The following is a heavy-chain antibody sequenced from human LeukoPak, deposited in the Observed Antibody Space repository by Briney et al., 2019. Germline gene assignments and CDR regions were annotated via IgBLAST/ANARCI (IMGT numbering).Heavy chain of an antibody. CDR1: GFTFSTYA. J-gene: IGHJ4*02. CDR3: AKDPGRVVRGIISFDY. D-gene: IGHD3-10*01. CDR2: IRGSGAVT. V-gene: IGHV3-23*01. Sequence: PGGSLRLSCAASGFTFSTYAMSWVRQAPGKGLEWVSGIRGSGAVTYYADSVKGRFTISRDNSKSTLYLQMNSLRAEDTAVYYCAKDPGRVVRGIISFDYWGQGTLVTVSS.